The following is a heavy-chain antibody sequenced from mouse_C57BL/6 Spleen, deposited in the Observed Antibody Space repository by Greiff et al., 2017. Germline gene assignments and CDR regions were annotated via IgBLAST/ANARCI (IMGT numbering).Heavy chain of an antibody. D-gene: IGHD1-1*01. J-gene: IGHJ1*03. V-gene: IGHV1-64*01. CDR1: GYTFTSYW. Sequence: VQLQQPGAELVKPGASVKLSCKASGYTFTSYWMHWVKQRPGQGLEWIGMIHPNSGSTNYNEKFKSKATLTVDNSSSTAYMQLSSRTSEDSAVYYCARDGSGYGYFDVWGTGTTVTVSS. CDR3: ARDGSGYGYFDV. CDR2: IHPNSGST.